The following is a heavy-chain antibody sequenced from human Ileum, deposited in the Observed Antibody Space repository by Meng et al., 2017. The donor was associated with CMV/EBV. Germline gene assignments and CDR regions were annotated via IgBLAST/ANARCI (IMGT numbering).Heavy chain of an antibody. CDR3: ARDYGQLWLSGWFDP. Sequence: LSLTCAASGFTFSSYAMHWVRQAPGKGLEWVAVISYDGSNKYYADSVKGRFTISRDNSKNTLYLQMNSLRAEDTAVYYCARDYGQLWLSGWFDPWGQGTLVTVSS. CDR2: ISYDGSNK. CDR1: GFTFSSYA. D-gene: IGHD5-18*01. V-gene: IGHV3-30-3*01. J-gene: IGHJ5*02.